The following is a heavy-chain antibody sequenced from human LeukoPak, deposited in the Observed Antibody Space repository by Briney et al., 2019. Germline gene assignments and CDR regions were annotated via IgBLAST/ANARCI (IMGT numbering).Heavy chain of an antibody. D-gene: IGHD4-23*01. Sequence: GGSLRLSCAASGFTFRNYAMHWVRQAPGKGLEWVAVIWYDGSNKYYADSVKGRFTISRDNSKNTLYLQMNSLRAEDTAVYYCARVDYGGNSGYYYYGMDVWGQGTTVTVSS. CDR3: ARVDYGGNSGYYYYGMDV. J-gene: IGHJ6*02. CDR2: IWYDGSNK. V-gene: IGHV3-33*08. CDR1: GFTFRNYA.